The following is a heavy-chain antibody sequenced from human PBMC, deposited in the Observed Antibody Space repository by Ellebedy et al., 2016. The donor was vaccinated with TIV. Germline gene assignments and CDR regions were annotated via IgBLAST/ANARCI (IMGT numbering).Heavy chain of an antibody. D-gene: IGHD3-16*02. CDR3: ATPRWQSFGELSSDYYYYGMDV. Sequence: AASVKVSCKASGGTFSSYAISWVRQAPGQGLEWMGGIIPIFGTANYAQNFQGRVTITADESTSTAYMELSSLRSEDTAVYYCATPRWQSFGELSSDYYYYGMDVWGQGTTVTVSS. CDR1: GGTFSSYA. V-gene: IGHV1-69*13. J-gene: IGHJ6*02. CDR2: IIPIFGTA.